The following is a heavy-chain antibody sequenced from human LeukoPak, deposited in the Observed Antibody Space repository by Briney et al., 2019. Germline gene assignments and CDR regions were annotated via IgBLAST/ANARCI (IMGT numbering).Heavy chain of an antibody. CDR1: GYTFTSYG. J-gene: IGHJ5*02. Sequence: ASVKVSCKASGYTFTSYGISWVRQAPEQGLEWMGRISAYNGNTNYAQKLQGRVTMTTDTSTSTAYMELRSLRSDDTAVYYCARDVKWLRFSWFDPWGQGTLVTVSS. V-gene: IGHV1-18*01. CDR3: ARDVKWLRFSWFDP. CDR2: ISAYNGNT. D-gene: IGHD5-12*01.